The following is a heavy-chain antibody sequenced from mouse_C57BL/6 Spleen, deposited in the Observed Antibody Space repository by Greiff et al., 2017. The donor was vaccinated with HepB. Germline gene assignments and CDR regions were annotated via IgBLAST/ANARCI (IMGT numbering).Heavy chain of an antibody. CDR2: IDPSDSYT. Sequence: QVQLQQPGAELVMPGASVKLSCKASGYTFTSYWMHWVKQRPGQGLEWIGEIDPSDSYTNSNQKFKGKSTLTVDKSSSTASMQLSSLTSEDSAVYYCARRAMDYWGQGTSVTVSS. V-gene: IGHV1-69*01. CDR3: ARRAMDY. CDR1: GYTFTSYW. J-gene: IGHJ4*01.